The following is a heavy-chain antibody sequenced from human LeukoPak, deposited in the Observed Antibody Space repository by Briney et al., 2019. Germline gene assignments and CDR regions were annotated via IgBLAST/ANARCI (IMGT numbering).Heavy chain of an antibody. Sequence: GGSLRLSCAASGFTVSSNYMSWVRQAPGKGLEWVSVIYSGGSTYYADSVKGRFTISRDSSKNTLYLQMNTLRVEDTAVYYCARGVSSGWYYFDFWGQGTLVTVS. D-gene: IGHD6-19*01. J-gene: IGHJ4*02. V-gene: IGHV3-66*01. CDR3: ARGVSSGWYYFDF. CDR2: IYSGGST. CDR1: GFTVSSNY.